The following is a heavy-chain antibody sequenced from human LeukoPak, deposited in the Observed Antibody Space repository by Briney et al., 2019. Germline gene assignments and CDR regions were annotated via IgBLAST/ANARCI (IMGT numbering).Heavy chain of an antibody. D-gene: IGHD1-26*01. CDR3: AKGLVGTTTFMDY. V-gene: IGHV3-7*03. CDR1: GFTFSNYW. J-gene: IGHJ4*02. Sequence: GGSLRLSCAASGFTFSNYWMSWVRQAPGKGLEWVANIKEDGSEKYYVDSVKGRFTISRDNAKNSLFLQMNSLRAEDTALYYCAKGLVGTTTFMDYWGQGTLVTVSS. CDR2: IKEDGSEK.